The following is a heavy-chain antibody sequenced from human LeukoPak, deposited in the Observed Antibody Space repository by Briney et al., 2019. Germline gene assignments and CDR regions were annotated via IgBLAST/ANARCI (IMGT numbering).Heavy chain of an antibody. CDR2: LYAGYDA. V-gene: IGHV3-66*01. D-gene: IGHD1-14*01. CDR1: GFLVSRNH. J-gene: IGHJ5*02. Sequence: PGGSLRLSCAASGFLVSRNHMTWVRQAPGKGLEWVSVLYAGYDAYYAYYAASVKGRFTISRDDSKNTLFLQMDNLRPEDTAVYYCTTESPDSRRLDPWGQGTLVTVSS. CDR3: TTESPDSRRLDP.